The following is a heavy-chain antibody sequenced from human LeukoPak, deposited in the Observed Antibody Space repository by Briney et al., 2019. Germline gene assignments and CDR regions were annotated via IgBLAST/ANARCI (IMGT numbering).Heavy chain of an antibody. CDR3: ARGYYDFWSGLTNWFDP. J-gene: IGHJ5*02. V-gene: IGHV4-34*01. D-gene: IGHD3-3*01. CDR2: INHSGST. CDR1: GGSLSDYY. Sequence: PSETLSLTCVLYGGSLSDYYWSWIRQPPGKGLEWIGGINHSGSTNYNPSLKSRVTILVDMSKNQFSLKLSSVTAADTAVYYCARGYYDFWSGLTNWFDPWGQGTLVTVSS.